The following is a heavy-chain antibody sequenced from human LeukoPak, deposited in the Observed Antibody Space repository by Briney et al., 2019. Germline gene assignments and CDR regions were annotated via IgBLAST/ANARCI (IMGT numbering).Heavy chain of an antibody. CDR3: ARGGYCSGGSCYQHYYYYYYMDV. CDR1: GGSFSGYY. J-gene: IGHJ6*03. Sequence: SETLSLTCAVSGGSFSGYYWSWIRQSPGKGLEWIGEINHSGSTNYNPSLKSRVTISVDTSKNQFSLKLSSVTAADTAVYYCARGGYCSGGSCYQHYYYYYYMDVWGKGTTVTVSS. V-gene: IGHV4-34*01. D-gene: IGHD2-15*01. CDR2: INHSGST.